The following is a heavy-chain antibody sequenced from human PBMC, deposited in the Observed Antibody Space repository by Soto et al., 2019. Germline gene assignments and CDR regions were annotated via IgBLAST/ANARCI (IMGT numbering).Heavy chain of an antibody. D-gene: IGHD5-12*01. CDR2: IIPIFRTP. Sequence: QVQLVQSGAEVKQPGSSVKVSCQASGVTVSSFAISWVRQAPGQGLEWMGGIIPIFRTPNYAQNFHGSVTITAYESTSSVYMELSRLRSEDTAVYYCARSTGSGFRPGTHRFNRFDPWGQGTLVTVSS. J-gene: IGHJ5*02. CDR3: ARSTGSGFRPGTHRFNRFDP. CDR1: GVTVSSFA. V-gene: IGHV1-69*01.